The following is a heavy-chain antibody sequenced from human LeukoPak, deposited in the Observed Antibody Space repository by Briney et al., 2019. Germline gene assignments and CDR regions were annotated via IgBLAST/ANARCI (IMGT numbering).Heavy chain of an antibody. Sequence: SETLSLTCAVYGGSFSGYYWSWIRQPPGKGLEWIGEVDHSGSTNYKSSLKSRVTISVDMSKNQFSLRVSSVTAADTAVYYCARVLGGARVPGAWDVWGKGTTVPASP. J-gene: IGHJ6*04. D-gene: IGHD3-16*01. CDR1: GGSFSGYY. CDR3: ARVLGGARVPGAWDV. V-gene: IGHV4-34*01. CDR2: VDHSGST.